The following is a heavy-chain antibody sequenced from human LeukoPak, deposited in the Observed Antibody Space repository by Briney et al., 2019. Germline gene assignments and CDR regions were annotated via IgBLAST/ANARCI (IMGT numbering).Heavy chain of an antibody. CDR2: IYYSGST. CDR1: GGSISSYY. D-gene: IGHD5-18*01. CDR3: ARGRQRYSYAVRGAFDI. J-gene: IGHJ3*02. V-gene: IGHV4-59*01. Sequence: SETLSLTCTVSGGSISSYYWSWIRQPPGKGLEWIGYIYYSGSTNYNPSLKSRVTISVDTSKNQFSLKLSSVTAADTAVYYCARGRQRYSYAVRGAFDIWGQGTMVTVSS.